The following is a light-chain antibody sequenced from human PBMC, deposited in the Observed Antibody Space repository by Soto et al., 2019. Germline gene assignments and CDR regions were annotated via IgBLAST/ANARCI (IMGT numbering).Light chain of an antibody. Sequence: QSALTQPASVSGSPGQSITISCTGTSSDVGGYNYVSWYQQHPGKAPKLMIYDVSNRPSGVSNRFSGSKSGNTASLTISGRQAEDEDDYYCSSYTTSSPHVVFGGGTKVTVL. CDR3: SSYTTSSPHVV. CDR1: SSDVGGYNY. V-gene: IGLV2-14*01. J-gene: IGLJ2*01. CDR2: DVS.